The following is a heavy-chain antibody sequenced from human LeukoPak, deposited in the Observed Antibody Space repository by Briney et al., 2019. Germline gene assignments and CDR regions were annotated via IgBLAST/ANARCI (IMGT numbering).Heavy chain of an antibody. Sequence: PGGSLRLSCAASGFTFSSHWMHWVRQGPGKGLVWVSRINSDGSITNYADSVKGRFTISRDNAKNTLYLQINSLRAEDTAVYYCASGYCPNGVCSHNVGYLGQGTLVTVSS. CDR3: ASGYCPNGVCSHNVGY. J-gene: IGHJ4*01. CDR1: GFTFSSHW. CDR2: INSDGSIT. V-gene: IGHV3-74*01. D-gene: IGHD2-8*01.